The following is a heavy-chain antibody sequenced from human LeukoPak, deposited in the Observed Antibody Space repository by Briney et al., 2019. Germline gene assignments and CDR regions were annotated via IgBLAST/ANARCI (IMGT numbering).Heavy chain of an antibody. D-gene: IGHD1-26*01. CDR3: ARGGGSYFVDAFDI. CDR1: GLTFSSYS. J-gene: IGHJ3*02. CDR2: ISSSSSYI. Sequence: PGGSLRLSCAASGLTFSSYSMNWVRQAPGKGLEWVSSISSSSSYIYYADSVKGRFTISRDNAKNSLYLQMNSLRAEDTAVYYCARGGGSYFVDAFDIWGQGTMVTVSS. V-gene: IGHV3-21*01.